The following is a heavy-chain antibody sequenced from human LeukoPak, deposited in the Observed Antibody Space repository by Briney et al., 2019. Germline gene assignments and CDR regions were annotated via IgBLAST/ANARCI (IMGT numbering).Heavy chain of an antibody. CDR2: IWYDGSNK. Sequence: PGGSLRLSCAASGFTFSSYGMHWVRQAPGKGLEWEAVIWYDGSNKYYADSVKGRFTISRDNSKNTLYLQMNSLRAEDTAVYYCARVSEASGWYGAGYYYYYGMDVWGQGTTVTVSS. CDR3: ARVSEASGWYGAGYYYYYGMDV. CDR1: GFTFSSYG. J-gene: IGHJ6*02. V-gene: IGHV3-33*01. D-gene: IGHD6-19*01.